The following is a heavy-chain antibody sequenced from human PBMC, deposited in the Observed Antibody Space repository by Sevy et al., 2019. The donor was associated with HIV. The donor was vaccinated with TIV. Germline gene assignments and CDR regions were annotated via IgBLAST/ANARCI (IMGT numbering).Heavy chain of an antibody. CDR3: ARDCSSTSCLWGLDV. Sequence: GGSLGLSCAASGFTFSNYWMSWVRQAPGKGLEWVANIKLDGSEKYYVDSVKGRFTISRDNAKNSLYLQMNSLRAEDTALYYCARDCSSTSCLWGLDVWGQGTTVTVSS. CDR2: IKLDGSEK. V-gene: IGHV3-7*03. CDR1: GFTFSNYW. D-gene: IGHD2-2*01. J-gene: IGHJ6*02.